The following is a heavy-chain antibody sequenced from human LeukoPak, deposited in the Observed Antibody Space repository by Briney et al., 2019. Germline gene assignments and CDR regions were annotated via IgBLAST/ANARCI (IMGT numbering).Heavy chain of an antibody. J-gene: IGHJ5*02. V-gene: IGHV1-2*02. CDR2: INPNSGGA. Sequence: ASVKVSCKASGYTFTGYYMHWVRQAPGQGLEWMGWINPNSGGANYAQKFQGRVTMTRDTSISTAYMELSRLRSDDTAVYYCAGDLVLYCSSTSCYRGVNWFDPWGQGTLVTVSS. D-gene: IGHD2-2*02. CDR1: GYTFTGYY. CDR3: AGDLVLYCSSTSCYRGVNWFDP.